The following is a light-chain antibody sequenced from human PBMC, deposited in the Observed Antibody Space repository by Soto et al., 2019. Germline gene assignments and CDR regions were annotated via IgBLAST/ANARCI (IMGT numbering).Light chain of an antibody. Sequence: EIVLTQSPATLSLAPGERDTLSCRASQSVSSYLAWYQQKPGQAPRLLIYDASNRATGIPARFSGSGSGTDFTLTISSLEPEDFAVYYCQQRSNWPPTFGPGTKLDIK. J-gene: IGKJ3*01. CDR2: DAS. V-gene: IGKV3-11*01. CDR1: QSVSSY. CDR3: QQRSNWPPT.